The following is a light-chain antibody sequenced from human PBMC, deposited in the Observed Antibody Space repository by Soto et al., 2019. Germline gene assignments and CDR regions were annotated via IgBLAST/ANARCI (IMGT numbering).Light chain of an antibody. Sequence: DIVLTQSPGTLSLSPGDRATLSCRASETVSSYLLWYQQKPGQDPRLLIYDASERATGIPARLSGSGSETAFTLTISSLEPEDFGVYYCLNRMNWPLNFGQGTRLEIK. CDR2: DAS. CDR1: ETVSSY. CDR3: LNRMNWPLN. J-gene: IGKJ5*01. V-gene: IGKV3-11*01.